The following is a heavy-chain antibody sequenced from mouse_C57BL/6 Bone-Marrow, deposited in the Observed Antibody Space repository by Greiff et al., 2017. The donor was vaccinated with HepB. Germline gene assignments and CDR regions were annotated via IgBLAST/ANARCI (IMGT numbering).Heavy chain of an antibody. J-gene: IGHJ1*03. CDR2: IYPGDGDT. CDR3: ARWLLRGYFDV. Sequence: VQVVESGPELVKPGASVKISCKASGYAFSSSWMNWVKQRPGKGLEWIGRIYPGDGDTNYNGKFKGKATLTADKSSSTAYMQLSSLTSEDSAVYFCARWLLRGYFDVWGTGTTVTVSS. CDR1: GYAFSSSW. V-gene: IGHV1-82*01. D-gene: IGHD2-3*01.